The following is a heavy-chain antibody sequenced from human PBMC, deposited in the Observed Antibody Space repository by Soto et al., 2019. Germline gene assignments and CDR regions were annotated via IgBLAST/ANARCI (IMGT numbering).Heavy chain of an antibody. D-gene: IGHD3-16*01. CDR1: GFTSSDHY. V-gene: IGHV3-72*01. CDR3: ARAGFGHGLDV. J-gene: IGHJ6*02. CDR2: TANKRSRYTT. Sequence: EVELVESGGGLVQAGGSLRVSCGVSGFTSSDHYMDWVRQAPGKGLEWVGRTANKRSRYTTEYAASVKGRFIISRDDSKNSVYMQMTSLKIEDTDVYYCARAGFGHGLDVWGQGTTVTVSS.